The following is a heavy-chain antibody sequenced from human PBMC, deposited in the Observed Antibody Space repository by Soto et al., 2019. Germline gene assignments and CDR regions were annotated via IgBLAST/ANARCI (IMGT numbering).Heavy chain of an antibody. Sequence: QVQLVESGGGVVQPGRSLRLSCAASGFTFSSYAMHWVRPAPGKGLEWVAAISYDGSNKYYADSVKGRFTISRDNSKNTLYLQMNSLRAEDTAVYYCARPDNVDTAMVLGFWGQGTLVTVSS. D-gene: IGHD5-18*01. CDR2: ISYDGSNK. CDR3: ARPDNVDTAMVLGF. CDR1: GFTFSSYA. V-gene: IGHV3-30-3*01. J-gene: IGHJ4*02.